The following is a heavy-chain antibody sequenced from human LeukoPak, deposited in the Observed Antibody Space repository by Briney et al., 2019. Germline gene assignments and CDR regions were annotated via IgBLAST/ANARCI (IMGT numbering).Heavy chain of an antibody. J-gene: IGHJ4*02. V-gene: IGHV3-23*01. CDR1: GYTVSSNC. CDR2: ISGSGGST. CDR3: AKALITVTIDY. Sequence: PGGSLRLSCAASGYTVSSNCMTWVRQAPGKGLEWVSAISGSGGSTYYADSVKGRFTISRDNSKNTLYLQMNSLRAEDTAVYYCAKALITVTIDYWGQGTLVTVSS. D-gene: IGHD3-16*01.